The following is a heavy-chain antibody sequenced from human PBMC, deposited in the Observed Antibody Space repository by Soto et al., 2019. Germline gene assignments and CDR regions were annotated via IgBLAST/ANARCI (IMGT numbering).Heavy chain of an antibody. CDR3: ARDRVVVVAATDFDY. V-gene: IGHV1-18*01. Sequence: ASVKVSCKASGYTFTSYGISWVRQAPGQGLEWMGWISAYNGNTNYAQKLQGRVTMTTDTSTSTAYMELRSLRSDDTAVYYCARDRVVVVAATDFDYWGQGTLVTVSS. J-gene: IGHJ4*02. CDR1: GYTFTSYG. CDR2: ISAYNGNT. D-gene: IGHD2-15*01.